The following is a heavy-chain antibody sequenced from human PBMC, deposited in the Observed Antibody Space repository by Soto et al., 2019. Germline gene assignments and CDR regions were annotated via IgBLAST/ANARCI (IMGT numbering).Heavy chain of an antibody. CDR3: AKDRLGTNSSSYGMDV. Sequence: PWWSLRLSCFASVVTCSSYDMSWLRQAPGKGLAWVSGIRGSGGSTYYADSVKGRFTISRDNSKNTLFLEMNGLRAEDTAVYYCAKDRLGTNSSSYGMDVWGQGTPVTVSS. V-gene: IGHV3-23*01. CDR1: VVTCSSYD. CDR2: IRGSGGST. D-gene: IGHD2-8*01. J-gene: IGHJ6*02.